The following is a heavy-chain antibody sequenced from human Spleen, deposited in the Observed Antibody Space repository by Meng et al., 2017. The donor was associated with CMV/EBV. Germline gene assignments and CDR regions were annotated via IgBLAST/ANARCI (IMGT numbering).Heavy chain of an antibody. V-gene: IGHV3-48*04. D-gene: IGHD5-18*01. CDR2: ISSSSSTM. CDR1: GFTFDDYG. Sequence: GGSLRLSCAASGFTFDDYGMSWVRQAPGKGLEWVSYISSSSSTMYYADSVKGRFTISRDNAKNSLYLQMNSLRAEDTAVYFCARATWIQPYYFDYWGQGTLVTVSS. J-gene: IGHJ4*02. CDR3: ARATWIQPYYFDY.